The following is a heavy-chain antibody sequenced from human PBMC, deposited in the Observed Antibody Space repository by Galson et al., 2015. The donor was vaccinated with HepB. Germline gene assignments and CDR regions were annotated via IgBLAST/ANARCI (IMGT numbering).Heavy chain of an antibody. CDR1: GFTFSDYY. CDR2: ISSSNSYT. CDR3: ARDGYSYPLGY. V-gene: IGHV3-11*06. J-gene: IGHJ4*02. Sequence: SLRLSCAASGFTFSDYYMSWIRQAPGKGLEWVSYISSSNSYTNYADSVKGRFTISRDNAKNSLYLQMNSLRAEDTAVYYCARDGYSYPLGYWGQGTLVTVSS. D-gene: IGHD5-18*01.